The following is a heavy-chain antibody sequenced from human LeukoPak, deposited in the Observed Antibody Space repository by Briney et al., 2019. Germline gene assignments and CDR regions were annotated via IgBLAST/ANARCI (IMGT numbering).Heavy chain of an antibody. CDR3: ARGGHYYDSSGYYHFDY. D-gene: IGHD3-22*01. CDR1: GGSISSYY. Sequence: SETLSLTCTVSGGSISSYYWSWIRQPPGKELEWIGYIYYSGSTNYNPSLKSRVTISVDTSKNQFSLKLSSVTAADTAVYYCARGGHYYDSSGYYHFDYWGQGTLVTVSS. CDR2: IYYSGST. V-gene: IGHV4-59*01. J-gene: IGHJ4*02.